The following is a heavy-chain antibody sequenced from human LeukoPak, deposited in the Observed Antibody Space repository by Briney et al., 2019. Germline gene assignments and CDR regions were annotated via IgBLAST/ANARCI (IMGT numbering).Heavy chain of an antibody. CDR2: INHSGST. CDR1: GGSFSGYY. Sequence: SETLSLTCAVYGGSFSGYYWSWIRQPPGRGPEWIGEINHSGSTNYNPSLKSRVTISVDTSKNQFSLKLSSVTAADTAVYYCARGQHQWGYYYGYWGQGTLVTVSS. D-gene: IGHD3-22*01. J-gene: IGHJ4*02. V-gene: IGHV4-34*01. CDR3: ARGQHQWGYYYGY.